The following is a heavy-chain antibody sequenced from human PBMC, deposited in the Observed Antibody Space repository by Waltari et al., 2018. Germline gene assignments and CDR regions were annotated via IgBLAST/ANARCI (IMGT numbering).Heavy chain of an antibody. Sequence: QVQLQESGPGLVKPSETLSLTCAVSGYSISSGYYWGWIRQPPGKGREWIGSIYHSGSTYYNPSLKSRVTISVDTSKNQFSLKLSSVTAADTAVYYWARIEVANLDYWGQGTLVTVSS. D-gene: IGHD2-15*01. J-gene: IGHJ4*02. CDR1: GYSISSGYY. V-gene: IGHV4-38-2*01. CDR2: IYHSGST. CDR3: ARIEVANLDY.